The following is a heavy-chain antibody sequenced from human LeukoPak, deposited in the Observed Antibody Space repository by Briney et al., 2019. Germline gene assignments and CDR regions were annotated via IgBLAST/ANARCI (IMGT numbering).Heavy chain of an antibody. Sequence: GGSLRLSCAASGFTFDDYGISWVRQAPGEGLEWVSGINWNGGSTGYADSVKGRFTISRDNAKNSLYLQMNSLRAEDTALYYCARDLQWLVPGGDYWGQGTLVTVSS. CDR1: GFTFDDYG. D-gene: IGHD6-19*01. J-gene: IGHJ4*02. V-gene: IGHV3-20*04. CDR3: ARDLQWLVPGGDY. CDR2: INWNGGST.